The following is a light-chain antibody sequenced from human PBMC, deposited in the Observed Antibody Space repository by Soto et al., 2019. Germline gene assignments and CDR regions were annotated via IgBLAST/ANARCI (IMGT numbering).Light chain of an antibody. CDR2: HAS. Sequence: EIVMTQSPATLSVSPGERATLSCTASQSVSSNLAWYQQKPGQAPRLLIYHASTRATGIPARFSGSGSGTEFTLTISGLQSEDFAVYYCQQYNKWPLTFGGGTKVEIK. CDR1: QSVSSN. CDR3: QQYNKWPLT. J-gene: IGKJ4*01. V-gene: IGKV3-15*01.